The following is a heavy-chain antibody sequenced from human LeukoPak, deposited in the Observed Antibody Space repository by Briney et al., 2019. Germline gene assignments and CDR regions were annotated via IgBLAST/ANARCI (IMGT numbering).Heavy chain of an antibody. J-gene: IGHJ4*02. V-gene: IGHV3-23*01. Sequence: PGGTLRLSCAASGFTFSSYGMSWVRQAPGKGLEWVSIISGSDGSTYYADSVKGRFTISRDNSKNTLYLQMNSLRADDTAVYYCAKGLTTHDYWGQGTLVTVSS. CDR2: ISGSDGST. CDR1: GFTFSSYG. D-gene: IGHD4-11*01. CDR3: AKGLTTHDY.